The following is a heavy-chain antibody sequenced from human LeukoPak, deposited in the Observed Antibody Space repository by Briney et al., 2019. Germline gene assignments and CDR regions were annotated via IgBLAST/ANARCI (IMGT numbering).Heavy chain of an antibody. J-gene: IGHJ4*02. D-gene: IGHD1-1*01. CDR2: INGRGDES. CDR3: VRMRGPERRHCFDY. CDR1: DFTFA. V-gene: IGHV3-23*01. Sequence: GGSLRLSCVVSDFTFAVSWVRQAPGKGLEWISTINGRGDESFHADSVKGRFTISRDTSKNTLYLHMSSLRAADTAMYFCVRMRGPERRHCFDYWSQGALLIVSS.